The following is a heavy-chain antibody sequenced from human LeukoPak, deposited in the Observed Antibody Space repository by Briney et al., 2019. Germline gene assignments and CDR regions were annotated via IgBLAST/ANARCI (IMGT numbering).Heavy chain of an antibody. V-gene: IGHV1-18*01. Sequence: ASVKVSCKASGYTFTSYGISWVRQAPGQGLEWMGWISAYNGNINYAQKPQGRVTMTTDTSTSTAYMELRSLRSDDTAVYYCARAGVISVTTLLFDYWGQGTLVTVSS. CDR2: ISAYNGNI. CDR1: GYTFTSYG. D-gene: IGHD2/OR15-2a*01. J-gene: IGHJ4*02. CDR3: ARAGVISVTTLLFDY.